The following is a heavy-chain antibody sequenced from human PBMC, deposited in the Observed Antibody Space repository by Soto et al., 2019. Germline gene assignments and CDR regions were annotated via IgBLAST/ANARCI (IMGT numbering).Heavy chain of an antibody. V-gene: IGHV1-69*12. D-gene: IGHD2-2*01. Sequence: QVQMVQSGAEVKKPGSSVKVSCKASGGTFSSYAISWVRQSPGQGLEWMGGIIPIFGTADYAQKFQGRVTITADESTSTAYMELSSLRSEDTAVYYCARHVPAAGYYYGMDVWGQGTTVTVSS. CDR3: ARHVPAAGYYYGMDV. CDR1: GGTFSSYA. CDR2: IIPIFGTA. J-gene: IGHJ6*02.